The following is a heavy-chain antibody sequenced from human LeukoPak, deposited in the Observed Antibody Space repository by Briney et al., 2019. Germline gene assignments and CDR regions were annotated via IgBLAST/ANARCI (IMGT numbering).Heavy chain of an antibody. V-gene: IGHV4-34*01. D-gene: IGHD3-22*01. CDR2: ISHSGST. J-gene: IGHJ4*02. CDR3: ATNYYDSSGH. Sequence: SETLSLTCAVYGGSFSGYYWSWIRQPPGKGLEWIGEISHSGSTNYNPSLKSRVTISVDTSKNQFSLKLSSVTAADTAVYYCATNYYDSSGHWGQGTLVTVSS. CDR1: GGSFSGYY.